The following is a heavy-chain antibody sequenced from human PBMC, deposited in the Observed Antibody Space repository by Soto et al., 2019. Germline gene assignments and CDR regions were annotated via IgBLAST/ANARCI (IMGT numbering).Heavy chain of an antibody. CDR2: MTSDTKTI. Sequence: EVQLVESGGASVQPGGSLRLSCVASGFKFSIYSMNWVRQAPGKGLEWSAYMTSDTKTIKYADSVKGRFTISRDNAKNSVYLQMNSLSDEDTAVYYCARSVEGHFDYWGQGTVVTVSS. CDR3: ARSVEGHFDY. J-gene: IGHJ4*02. CDR1: GFKFSIYS. V-gene: IGHV3-48*02. D-gene: IGHD6-19*01.